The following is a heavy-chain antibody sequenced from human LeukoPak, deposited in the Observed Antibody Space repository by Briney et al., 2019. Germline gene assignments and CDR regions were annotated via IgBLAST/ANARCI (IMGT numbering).Heavy chain of an antibody. CDR3: AKDLMSSSAPFDY. CDR2: ISGSGGST. J-gene: IGHJ4*02. V-gene: IGHV3-23*01. Sequence: GGSLRLSCAASGFTFSSYAMSWVRQAPGKGLEWVSAISGSGGSTYYADSVKGRFTTSRDNSKNTLYLQMNSLRAEDTAVYYCAKDLMSSSAPFDYWGQGTLVTVSS. D-gene: IGHD6-6*01. CDR1: GFTFSSYA.